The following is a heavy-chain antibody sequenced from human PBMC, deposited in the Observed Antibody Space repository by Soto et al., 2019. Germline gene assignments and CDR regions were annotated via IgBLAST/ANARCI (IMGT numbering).Heavy chain of an antibody. D-gene: IGHD1-7*01. CDR2: IYYSGST. J-gene: IGHJ6*02. Sequence: SETLSLTCTVSGGSISSSSYYWGWIRQPPGKGLEWIGSIYYSGSTYYNPSLKSRVTISVDTSKNQFSLKLSSVTAADTAVYYCARHIPNWNYGDYYYYGMDVWGQGTTVTVSS. CDR1: GGSISSSSYY. V-gene: IGHV4-39*01. CDR3: ARHIPNWNYGDYYYYGMDV.